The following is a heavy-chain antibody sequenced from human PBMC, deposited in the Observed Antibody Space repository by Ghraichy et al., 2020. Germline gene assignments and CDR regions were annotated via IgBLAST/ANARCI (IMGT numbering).Heavy chain of an antibody. J-gene: IGHJ5*02. D-gene: IGHD3-3*01. Sequence: GGSLRLSCAASGFTFSSYGMHWVRQAPGKGLEWVAVISYDGSNKYYADSVKGRFTISRDNSKNTLYLQMNSLRAEDTAVYYCAKDNRQSGYYVGEDWFDPWGQGTLVTVSS. CDR1: GFTFSSYG. CDR3: AKDNRQSGYYVGEDWFDP. V-gene: IGHV3-30*18. CDR2: ISYDGSNK.